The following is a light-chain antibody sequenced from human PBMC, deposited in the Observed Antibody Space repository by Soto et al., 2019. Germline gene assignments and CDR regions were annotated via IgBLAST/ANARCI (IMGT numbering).Light chain of an antibody. CDR3: QQRFNWPRFT. CDR1: QSVSSY. Sequence: EIVLTQSPATLSLSPGERATLSCRASQSVSSYLAWYQQKPGQAPRLLIYDASNRATGIPARFSGRGSGADLTLTNSSLGAGKFAVYYCQQRFNWPRFTFGQGTKLEIK. CDR2: DAS. V-gene: IGKV3-11*01. J-gene: IGKJ2*01.